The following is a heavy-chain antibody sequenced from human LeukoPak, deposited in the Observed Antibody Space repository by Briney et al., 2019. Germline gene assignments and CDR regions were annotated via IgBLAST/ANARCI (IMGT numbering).Heavy chain of an antibody. CDR3: ARTGGYYDFWSGLFDY. D-gene: IGHD3-3*01. V-gene: IGHV1-18*01. CDR2: ISAYSGNT. CDR1: GYTFTSYG. Sequence: ASVKVSCKASGYTFTSYGISWVRQAPGQGLEWMGWISAYSGNTNYAQKLQGRVTMTTDTPTSTAYMELRSLRSDDTAVYYRARTGGYYDFWSGLFDYWGQGTLVTVSS. J-gene: IGHJ4*02.